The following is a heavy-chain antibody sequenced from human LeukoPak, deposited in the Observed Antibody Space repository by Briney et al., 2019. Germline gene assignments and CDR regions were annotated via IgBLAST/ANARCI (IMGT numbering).Heavy chain of an antibody. J-gene: IGHJ4*02. CDR2: ISYDGTNE. D-gene: IGHD6-13*01. Sequence: PGRSLRLSCAASGFAFSSHGMHWLRQAPGKGVEWVAFISYDGTNEYYADSVKGRFTISRDNPKNTLSLQMNSLRAEDTAVYYCAKEGGSSSWHFDFWGQGTLATVSS. CDR1: GFAFSSHG. V-gene: IGHV3-30*18. CDR3: AKEGGSSSWHFDF.